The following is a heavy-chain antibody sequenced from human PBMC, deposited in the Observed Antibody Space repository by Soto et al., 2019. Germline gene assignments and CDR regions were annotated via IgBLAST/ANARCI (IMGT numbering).Heavy chain of an antibody. J-gene: IGHJ4*02. CDR2: INHSGST. CDR1: GGSFSDYY. Sequence: SETLSLTCAVYGGSFSDYYWSWIRQPPGKGLEWIGEINHSGSTNYNPSLKSRVTISVDKSRNQFSLKLNTVTAADTAVYYCARTDYGDYWGVGYWGQGILVTVSS. D-gene: IGHD4-17*01. CDR3: ARTDYGDYWGVGY. V-gene: IGHV4-34*01.